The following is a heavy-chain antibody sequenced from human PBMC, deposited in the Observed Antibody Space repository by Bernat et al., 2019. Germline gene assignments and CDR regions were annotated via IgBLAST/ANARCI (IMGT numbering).Heavy chain of an antibody. D-gene: IGHD2-2*01. Sequence: QVQLVQSGAEVKKPGASVKVSCKASGYTFTSDGIRWVRQAPGQGLERMGWISAYNGKTNYAQKLQGRVNMTTEPSTSTDYMELRSLRSDDTTVYYCASRDILVVDDAFDIWGQGTMVTVSS. V-gene: IGHV1-18*01. CDR1: GYTFTSDG. CDR3: ASRDILVVDDAFDI. CDR2: ISAYNGKT. J-gene: IGHJ3*02.